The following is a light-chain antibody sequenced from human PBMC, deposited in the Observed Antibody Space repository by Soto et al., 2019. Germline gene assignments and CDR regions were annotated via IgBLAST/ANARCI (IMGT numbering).Light chain of an antibody. CDR1: QSVSSN. CDR2: GAS. J-gene: IGKJ2*01. Sequence: IGVTQYQAILSVSPGESATLSCGASQSVSSNLAWYQQKPGQAPRLLIYGASTRATGIPARFSGSGSGTDFTLTISSLQSEDFAVYYCQQFSNWPPWPFG. V-gene: IGKV3-15*01. CDR3: QQFSNWPPWP.